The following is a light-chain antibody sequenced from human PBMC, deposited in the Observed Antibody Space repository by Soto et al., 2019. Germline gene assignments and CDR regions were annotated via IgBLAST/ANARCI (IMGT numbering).Light chain of an antibody. J-gene: IGKJ4*01. CDR3: MQALQTPLT. Sequence: IVMTQSPLSLPVTPGEPASISCRSSQSLLHSNGYNYLDWYLQKPGQSPQLLIYLGSNRASGVPDRFTVSGSGTDFTLKISRVEAEDVGVYYCMQALQTPLTFGGGTKVEIK. V-gene: IGKV2-28*01. CDR1: QSLLHSNGYNY. CDR2: LGS.